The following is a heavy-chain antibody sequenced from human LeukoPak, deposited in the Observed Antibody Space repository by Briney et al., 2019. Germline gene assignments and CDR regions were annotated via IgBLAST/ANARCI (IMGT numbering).Heavy chain of an antibody. CDR2: ISYDGSTE. CDR3: ARETHYSSSWYSDYYYYGMDV. V-gene: IGHV3-30*14. Sequence: LVESGGGEVQPGRSLRLSCAASGFTFRSYAMHWVRQAPGKGLEWVAVISYDGSTEYYVDSVKGRFTISRDNSKNTLYLQMNSLRAEDTAVYYCARETHYSSSWYSDYYYYGMDVWGQGTTVTVSS. J-gene: IGHJ6*02. D-gene: IGHD6-13*01. CDR1: GFTFRSYA.